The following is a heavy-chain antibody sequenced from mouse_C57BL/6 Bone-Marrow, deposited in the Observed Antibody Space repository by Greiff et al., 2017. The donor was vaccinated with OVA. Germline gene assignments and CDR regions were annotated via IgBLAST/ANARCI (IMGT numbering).Heavy chain of an antibody. V-gene: IGHV5-4*01. D-gene: IGHD1-1*01. CDR1: GFTFSSYA. CDR2: ISDGGSYT. CDR3: ARDGIYYYGSRYFDY. J-gene: IGHJ2*01. Sequence: EVKLMESGGGLVKPGGSLKLSCAASGFTFSSYAMSWVRQTPEKRLEWVATISDGGSYTYYPDNVKGRFTISRDNAKNNLYLQMSHLKSEDTAMYYCARDGIYYYGSRYFDYWGQGTTLTVSS.